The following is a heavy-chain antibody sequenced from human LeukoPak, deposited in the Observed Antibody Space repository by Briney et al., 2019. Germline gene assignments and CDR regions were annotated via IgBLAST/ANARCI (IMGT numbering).Heavy chain of an antibody. CDR2: INHSGST. CDR1: GGSFSGYY. CDR3: ARGGVPRAFDI. V-gene: IGHV4-34*01. D-gene: IGHD3-10*01. Sequence: SETLSLTCAVYGGSFSGYYWSWIRQPPGKGLEWIGEINHSGSTNYNPSLKSRGTISVDTSKNQFSLKLSSVTAADTAVYYCARGGVPRAFDIWGQGTMVTVSS. J-gene: IGHJ3*02.